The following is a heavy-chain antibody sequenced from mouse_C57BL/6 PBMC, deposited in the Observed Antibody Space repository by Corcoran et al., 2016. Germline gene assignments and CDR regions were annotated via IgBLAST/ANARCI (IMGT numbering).Heavy chain of an antibody. Sequence: EVQLQQSGPELVKPGASVKISCKASGYTFTDYYMNWVKQSHGKSLEWIGDINPNNGGTSHNQKFKGKATLTVDKSSSTAYMELRSLTSEDSAVYYCARGIIKNAMDYWGQGTSVTVSS. CDR2: INPNNGGT. V-gene: IGHV1-26*01. D-gene: IGHD1-1*01. CDR3: ARGIIKNAMDY. CDR1: GYTFTDYY. J-gene: IGHJ4*01.